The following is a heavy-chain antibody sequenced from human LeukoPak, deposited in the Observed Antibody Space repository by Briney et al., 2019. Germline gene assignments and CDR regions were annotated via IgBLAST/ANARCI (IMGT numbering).Heavy chain of an antibody. Sequence: GGSLRLSCAASGFTFSSYWMSWVRQAPGKGLEWVANIKQDGSEKYYVDSVKGRFTISRDNAKNSLYLQMNSLRAEDTAVYYCARVGGYYGSGSYYQDDAFDIWGRGTMVTVSS. CDR3: ARVGGYYGSGSYYQDDAFDI. CDR2: IKQDGSEK. D-gene: IGHD3-10*01. J-gene: IGHJ3*02. V-gene: IGHV3-7*01. CDR1: GFTFSSYW.